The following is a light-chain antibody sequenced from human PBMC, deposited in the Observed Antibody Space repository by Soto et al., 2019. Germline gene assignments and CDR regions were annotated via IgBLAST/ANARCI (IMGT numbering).Light chain of an antibody. Sequence: EIVLTQSPATLSLSPGERATLSCRASQSVGSYLAWYQQKPGQAPRLLIYDASNRATGIPARFSGSGSGTDFTLTISSLDPEDFAVYYCQQRGSWPPFTFGPGTKVDIK. V-gene: IGKV3-11*01. CDR1: QSVGSY. CDR2: DAS. J-gene: IGKJ3*01. CDR3: QQRGSWPPFT.